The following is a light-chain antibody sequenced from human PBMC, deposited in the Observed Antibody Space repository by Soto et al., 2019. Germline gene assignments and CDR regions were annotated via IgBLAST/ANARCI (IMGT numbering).Light chain of an antibody. Sequence: QSVLTQPPSVSGAPGQRVTISCTGSSSNIGAGYDVHWYQQLPGTAPKLLIYGNINRPSGVPDRFSGSKSGTSASLAISGLQSEDEADYFCAAWDDSLTGYVFGTGTKVTVL. V-gene: IGLV1-40*01. CDR2: GNI. CDR1: SSNIGAGYD. CDR3: AAWDDSLTGYV. J-gene: IGLJ1*01.